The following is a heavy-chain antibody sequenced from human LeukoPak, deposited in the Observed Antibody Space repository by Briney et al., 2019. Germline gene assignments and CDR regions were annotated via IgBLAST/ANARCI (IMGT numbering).Heavy chain of an antibody. CDR1: GFTFSSYS. V-gene: IGHV3-48*02. CDR3: ARVRTYTSGSNTNDC. J-gene: IGHJ4*02. D-gene: IGHD3-10*01. CDR2: ISSTSSTI. Sequence: GGSLRLSCAASGFTFSSYSINWVRQAPGKGLEWVSFISSTSSTIYYADSVKGRFTISRDNAKNSLYLQMNSLRDEDTAVYYCARVRTYTSGSNTNDCWGQGTLVTVSS.